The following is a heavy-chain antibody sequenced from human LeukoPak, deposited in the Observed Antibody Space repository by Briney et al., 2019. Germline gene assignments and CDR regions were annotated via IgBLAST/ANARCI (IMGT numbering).Heavy chain of an antibody. Sequence: SQTLSLTCTVSGGSISSGSYYWSWIRQPAGKGLEWIGRIYTSGSTNYNPSLKSRVTISVDTSKNQFSLKLSSVTAADTAVYYCARGLTDFDYWGQGTLVTVSS. D-gene: IGHD2-21*02. V-gene: IGHV4-61*02. CDR1: GGSISSGSYY. CDR3: ARGLTDFDY. CDR2: IYTSGST. J-gene: IGHJ4*02.